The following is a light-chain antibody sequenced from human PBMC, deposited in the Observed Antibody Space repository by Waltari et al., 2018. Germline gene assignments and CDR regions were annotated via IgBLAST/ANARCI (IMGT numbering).Light chain of an antibody. V-gene: IGKV1-12*01. CDR2: DAS. Sequence: DIQMTQSPSSVSASVGDRVIITCRASQDISRWLAWYQPTPGKAPKFLIYDASTLQSGVPSRFSGTGSGTEFTLTISSLQPEDFATYYCQHGNTFPLTFGGGTKVEIK. CDR3: QHGNTFPLT. CDR1: QDISRW. J-gene: IGKJ4*01.